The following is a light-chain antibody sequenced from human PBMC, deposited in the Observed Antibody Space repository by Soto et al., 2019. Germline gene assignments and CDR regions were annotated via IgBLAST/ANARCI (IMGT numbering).Light chain of an antibody. V-gene: IGLV1-40*01. CDR2: GNS. J-gene: IGLJ1*01. Sequence: QSVLTQPPSVSGAPGQRVTISRTGSSSNIGAGYDVHWYQQLPGTAPKLLIYGNSNRPSGVPDRFSGSKSGTSGSLAITGLQAEDEADYYCSSYTSSSTFYVFGTGTKVTVL. CDR3: SSYTSSSTFYV. CDR1: SSNIGAGYD.